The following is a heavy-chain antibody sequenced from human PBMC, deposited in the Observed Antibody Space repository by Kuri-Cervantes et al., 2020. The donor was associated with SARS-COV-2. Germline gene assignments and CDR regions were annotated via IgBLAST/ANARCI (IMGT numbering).Heavy chain of an antibody. J-gene: IGHJ4*02. Sequence: KVSCKGSGYSFTSYWIGWVRQMPGKGLEWMGIIYPGDSDTRYSPSFQGQVTISADKSINTAYLQWGSLKASDTAMYYCARLRRDVAGYFDFWGQGTLVTVSS. V-gene: IGHV5-51*01. CDR1: GYSFTSYW. CDR2: IYPGDSDT. D-gene: IGHD6-19*01. CDR3: ARLRRDVAGYFDF.